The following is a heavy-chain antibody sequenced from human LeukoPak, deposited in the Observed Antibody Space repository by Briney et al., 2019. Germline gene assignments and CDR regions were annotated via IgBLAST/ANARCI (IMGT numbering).Heavy chain of an antibody. CDR2: ITYDGSNK. CDR3: ANEKKCFPHSCWDFDY. J-gene: IGHJ4*02. CDR1: GFTFSSYA. Sequence: GGSLRLSCAASGFTFSSYAMHWVRQAPGKGLEWGAVITYDGSNKYYADSVKGRFTISRDNSKTTLYLQMNSLRAEDTTVYYCANEKKCFPHSCWDFDYWGQGTLVTVCS. D-gene: IGHD6-19*01. V-gene: IGHV3-30-3*02.